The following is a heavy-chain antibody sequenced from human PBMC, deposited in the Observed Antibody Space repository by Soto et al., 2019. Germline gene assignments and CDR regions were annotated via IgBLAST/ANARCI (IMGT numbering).Heavy chain of an antibody. Sequence: SETLSLTCNVSVGSISSYYWSWIRQPPGKGLEWIGYIYYSGSTNYNPSLKSRVTISIDTSKSQFSLKLSSVTAADTAVYYCARLVDYYDSSGQLDPWGQGTLVTVSS. CDR3: ARLVDYYDSSGQLDP. CDR1: VGSISSYY. J-gene: IGHJ5*02. D-gene: IGHD3-22*01. V-gene: IGHV4-59*01. CDR2: IYYSGST.